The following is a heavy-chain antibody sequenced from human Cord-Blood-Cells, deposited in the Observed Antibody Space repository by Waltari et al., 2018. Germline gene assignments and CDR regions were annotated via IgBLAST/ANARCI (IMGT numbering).Heavy chain of an antibody. J-gene: IGHJ4*02. D-gene: IGHD1-26*01. V-gene: IGHV3-15*01. Sequence: EVQLVESGGGLVKPGGSLRLSCAASGFTFSNAWMSWVRQAPGKGLEGGGRMKSKTDGGTTDYAAPVKGRFTISRDDSKNTLYLQMNSLKTEDTAVYYCTTVRSGSYWSDYWGQGTLVTVSS. CDR3: TTVRSGSYWSDY. CDR1: GFTFSNAW. CDR2: MKSKTDGGTT.